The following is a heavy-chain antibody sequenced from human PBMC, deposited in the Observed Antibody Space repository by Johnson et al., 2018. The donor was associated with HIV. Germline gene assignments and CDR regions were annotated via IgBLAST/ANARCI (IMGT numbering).Heavy chain of an antibody. V-gene: IGHV3-33*01. CDR1: GFTFNNYG. CDR2: IWFDGFNN. Sequence: QVLLVESGGGVVQPGRSLRLSCTASGFTFNNYGMHWVRQAPGKGLEWVAVIWFDGFNNYYGDSVKGRFTISRDNSKNTLYLQMNSLRGEDTAVYYCARGSQEMVTIWNAFDIWGQGTMVTVSS. CDR3: ARGSQEMVTIWNAFDI. D-gene: IGHD5-24*01. J-gene: IGHJ3*02.